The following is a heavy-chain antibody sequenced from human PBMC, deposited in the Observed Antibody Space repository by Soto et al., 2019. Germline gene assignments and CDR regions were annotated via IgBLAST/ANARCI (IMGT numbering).Heavy chain of an antibody. CDR3: ARLQFGEGFDY. CDR2: ILHTGGT. CDR1: GGSISGGGFS. Sequence: SETLSLTCAVSGGSISGGGFSWSWIRQPPGKGLEWIGYILHTGGTQYNPSLKSRVSMSVDKSKNQFSLHLTSVTAADTAVYYCARLQFGEGFDYWGQGALVTVS. D-gene: IGHD3-10*01. V-gene: IGHV4-30-2*01. J-gene: IGHJ4*02.